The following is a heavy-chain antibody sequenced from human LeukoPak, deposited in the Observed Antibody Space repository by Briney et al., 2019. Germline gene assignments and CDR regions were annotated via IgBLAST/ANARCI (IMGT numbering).Heavy chain of an antibody. Sequence: ASVKVSCKASGYTFTSYYMHWVRQAPGQGLEWMGIINPSGGSTSYAQKFQGRVTMTRGMSISTAYMELSRLRSDDTAVYYCARATSGYYDYFDYWGQGTLVTVSS. CDR2: INPSGGST. CDR3: ARATSGYYDYFDY. J-gene: IGHJ4*02. V-gene: IGHV1-46*01. CDR1: GYTFTSYY. D-gene: IGHD3-22*01.